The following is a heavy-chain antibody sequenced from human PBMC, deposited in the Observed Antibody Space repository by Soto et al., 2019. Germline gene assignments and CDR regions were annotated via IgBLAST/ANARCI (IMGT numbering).Heavy chain of an antibody. Sequence: PSETLSLTCTVSGGSISSSSYYWGWIRQPPGKGLEWIGSIYYSGSTYYNPSLKSRVTISVDTSKNQFSLKLSSVTAADTAVYYCARGQRGYYDILTGYYPKYYFDYWGQGTLVTVSS. D-gene: IGHD3-9*01. V-gene: IGHV4-39*07. CDR1: GGSISSSSYY. CDR2: IYYSGST. CDR3: ARGQRGYYDILTGYYPKYYFDY. J-gene: IGHJ4*02.